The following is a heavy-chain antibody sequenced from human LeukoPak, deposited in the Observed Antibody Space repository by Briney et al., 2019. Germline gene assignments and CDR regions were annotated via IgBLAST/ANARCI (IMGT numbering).Heavy chain of an antibody. CDR1: DDSISNYY. J-gene: IGHJ3*02. Sequence: SETLSLTCTVSDDSISNYYWVWIRQPPGKGLEWMGYVHYSGSANYNPSLRSRITMSVDTSKNHFSLSLTSVTAADTAVYYCARLPGCSGADCYRAFDIWGQGTVVTVSS. D-gene: IGHD2-21*02. CDR2: VHYSGSA. V-gene: IGHV4-59*08. CDR3: ARLPGCSGADCYRAFDI.